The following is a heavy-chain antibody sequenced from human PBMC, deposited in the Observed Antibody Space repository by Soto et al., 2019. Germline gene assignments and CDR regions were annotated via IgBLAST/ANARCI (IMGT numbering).Heavy chain of an antibody. CDR1: GYTFTSYG. D-gene: IGHD6-25*01. Sequence: ASVKVSCKASGYTFTSYGISWVRQAPGQGLEWMGWISAYNGNTNYAQKLQGRVTMTTDTSTSTAYMELRSLRSDDTAVYYCARDVSSGNYYYGMDVWGQGTTVTVSS. CDR2: ISAYNGNT. V-gene: IGHV1-18*01. J-gene: IGHJ6*02. CDR3: ARDVSSGNYYYGMDV.